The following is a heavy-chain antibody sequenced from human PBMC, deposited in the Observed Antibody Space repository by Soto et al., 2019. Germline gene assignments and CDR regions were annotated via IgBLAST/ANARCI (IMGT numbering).Heavy chain of an antibody. Sequence: QVQLVQSGAEVKKPGASVKVSCKASGYTFTSYGISWVRQAPGQGLEWMGWISASNGNTNYAQKLQGRVTMTTDTSTSTAYMELRSLRSDDTAVYYCARDSYDFWSGRKYYYYGMDVWGQGTTVTVSS. J-gene: IGHJ6*02. CDR3: ARDSYDFWSGRKYYYYGMDV. CDR2: ISASNGNT. D-gene: IGHD3-3*01. V-gene: IGHV1-18*01. CDR1: GYTFTSYG.